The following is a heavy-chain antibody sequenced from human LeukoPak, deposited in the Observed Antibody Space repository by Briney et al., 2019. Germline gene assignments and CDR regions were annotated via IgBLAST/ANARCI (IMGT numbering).Heavy chain of an antibody. J-gene: IGHJ4*02. CDR3: ARDLNY. Sequence: GGSLRLSCAASGFTVSSNYMSWVRQAPGKGLEWLSVIYNGASASYADSVKGRFTVSRDDSRNTVYLQMNSLRAEGTAVYYCARDLNYWGQRTLVTVSS. V-gene: IGHV3-53*01. D-gene: IGHD3-10*01. CDR1: GFTVSSNY. CDR2: IYNGASA.